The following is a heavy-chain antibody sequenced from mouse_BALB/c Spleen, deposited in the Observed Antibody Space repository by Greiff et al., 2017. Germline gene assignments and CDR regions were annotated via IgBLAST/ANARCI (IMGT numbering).Heavy chain of an antibody. CDR3: ARDYGSSYFDD. Sequence: EVQRVESGGGLVKPGGSLKLSCAASGFTFSSYAMSWVRQTPEKRLEWVASISSGGSTYYPDSVKGRFTISRDNARNILYLQMSSLRSEDTAMYYCARDYGSSYFDDWGQGTTLTVSS. J-gene: IGHJ2*01. CDR1: GFTFSSYA. CDR2: ISSGGST. D-gene: IGHD1-1*01. V-gene: IGHV5-6-5*01.